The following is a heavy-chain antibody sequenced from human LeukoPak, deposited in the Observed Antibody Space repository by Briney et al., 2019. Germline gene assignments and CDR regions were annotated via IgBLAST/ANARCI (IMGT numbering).Heavy chain of an antibody. Sequence: TSETLSLTCAVYGGSFSGYYWSWIRQPPGKGLEWIGEINHSGSTNYNPSLKSRVTISVDTSKNQFSLKLSSVTAADTAVYYCARTGHYYGSGSYYGWFDPWGQGTLVTVSS. V-gene: IGHV4-34*09. CDR2: INHSGST. J-gene: IGHJ5*02. D-gene: IGHD3-10*01. CDR3: ARTGHYYGSGSYYGWFDP. CDR1: GGSFSGYY.